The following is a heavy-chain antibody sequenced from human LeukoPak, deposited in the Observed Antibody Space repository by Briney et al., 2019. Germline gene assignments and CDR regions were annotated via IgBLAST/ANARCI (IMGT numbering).Heavy chain of an antibody. CDR3: ASDLTYNYGYY. Sequence: GSLRLSCAASGFTFSNYWMTWVRQAPGKGLEWVANIKQDGSEQYYVDSVRGRFAVSRDNAKNSMYLQMNSLRAEDTAVYYCASDLTYNYGYYWGQGTLVTVSS. V-gene: IGHV3-7*03. D-gene: IGHD5-18*01. CDR2: IKQDGSEQ. J-gene: IGHJ4*02. CDR1: GFTFSNYW.